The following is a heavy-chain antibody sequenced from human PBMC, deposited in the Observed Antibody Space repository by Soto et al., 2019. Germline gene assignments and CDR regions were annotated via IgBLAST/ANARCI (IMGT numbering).Heavy chain of an antibody. CDR2: IYSGGST. J-gene: IGHJ5*01. CDR1: GFTVSSNY. CDR3: ARRGGAYDFRWFES. Sequence: VGSMSLSWASSGFTVSSNYMSWVRPAPGKGLEWVSVIYSGGSTYYADSVKGRFTISRDNSKNTLYLQMNSLRAEDTAVYYCARRGGAYDFRWFESWGQGTLVTVSS. D-gene: IGHD5-12*01. V-gene: IGHV3-66*04.